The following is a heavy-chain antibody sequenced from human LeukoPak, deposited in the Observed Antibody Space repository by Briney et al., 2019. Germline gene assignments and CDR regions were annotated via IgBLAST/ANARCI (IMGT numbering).Heavy chain of an antibody. Sequence: WASVKVSCKASGYTFTSYAMHWVRQAPGQRLEWMGWINAGNGNTKYSQKFQGRVTITRDTSASTAYMELSSLRSEDTAVHYCARGDSSSWYTLSYYYYGMDVWGQGTTVTVSS. J-gene: IGHJ6*02. CDR2: INAGNGNT. CDR3: ARGDSSSWYTLSYYYYGMDV. D-gene: IGHD6-13*01. V-gene: IGHV1-3*01. CDR1: GYTFTSYA.